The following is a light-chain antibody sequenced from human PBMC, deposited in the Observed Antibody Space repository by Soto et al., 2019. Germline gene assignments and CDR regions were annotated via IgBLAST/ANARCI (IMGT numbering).Light chain of an antibody. CDR3: QPSYSTSWT. J-gene: IGKJ1*01. Sequence: DIQMTQSPSSLSASVGDRVTITCLASQSISSYLNWYQQKPGKAPKLLIYAASSLQSGVPSRFSGSGSGTDFTLTISSLQPEDFATYYCQPSYSTSWTFGQGTKVEIK. CDR1: QSISSY. V-gene: IGKV1-39*01. CDR2: AAS.